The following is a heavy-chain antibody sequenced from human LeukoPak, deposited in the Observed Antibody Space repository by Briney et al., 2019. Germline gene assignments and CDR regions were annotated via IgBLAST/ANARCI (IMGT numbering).Heavy chain of an antibody. CDR1: GFTFGDYA. J-gene: IGHJ4*02. D-gene: IGHD1-26*01. CDR2: IRSKAYGGTT. V-gene: IGHV3-49*04. Sequence: GGSLRLSCTASGFTFGDYAMSWVRQAPGKGLEWVGFIRSKAYGGTTEYAASVKGRFTISRDDSKSNAYLQMNSLKTEDTAVYYCTRGGGSYYWGQGTLVTVSS. CDR3: TRGGGSYY.